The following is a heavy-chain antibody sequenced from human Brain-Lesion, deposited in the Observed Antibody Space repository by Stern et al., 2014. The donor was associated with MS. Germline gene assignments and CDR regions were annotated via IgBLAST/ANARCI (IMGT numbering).Heavy chain of an antibody. CDR1: GYIFTGYY. CDR2: INPNTGGT. J-gene: IGHJ6*02. V-gene: IGHV1-2*02. D-gene: IGHD3-3*01. CDR3: ARDQRGITIFGVVTDYYYLGMDV. Sequence: VQLVESGAEVKKPGASVKVSCQTSGYIFTGYYIHWVRQAPGQGLEWMAWINPNTGGTKYAQKFQGRVTMSRDTSISTAYVELRSLTSDDTAVYYCARDQRGITIFGVVTDYYYLGMDVWGQGTTVTVSS.